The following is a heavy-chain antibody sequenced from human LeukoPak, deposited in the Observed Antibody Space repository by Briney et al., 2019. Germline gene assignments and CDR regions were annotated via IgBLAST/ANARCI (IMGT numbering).Heavy chain of an antibody. J-gene: IGHJ4*02. V-gene: IGHV3-74*01. CDR1: GFTFSSYW. Sequence: GGSLRLSCAASGFTFSSYWMHWVRQAPGKKLVWVSQIKTDGSSTIYADSVKGRFTVSRDNAKNTLYLQIHSLRVEDTAIYYCARDGPAPDWDIDYWGQGTLVTVSS. CDR3: ARDGPAPDWDIDY. CDR2: IKTDGSST. D-gene: IGHD3-9*01.